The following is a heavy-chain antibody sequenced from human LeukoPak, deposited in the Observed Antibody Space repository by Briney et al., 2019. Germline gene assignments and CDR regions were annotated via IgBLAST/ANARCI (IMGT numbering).Heavy chain of an antibody. J-gene: IGHJ4*02. CDR3: ARGYDSSGYPFDY. CDR2: LYYSGDI. Sequence: SETLSLTCTVSGGSISSSSYYWGWIRQPPGKGLEWIGSLYYSGDIFYNPSLKSRVTISVDTSKNRFSLKLSSVTAADTAVYYCARGYDSSGYPFDYWGQGTLVTVSS. D-gene: IGHD3-22*01. CDR1: GGSISSSSYY. V-gene: IGHV4-39*01.